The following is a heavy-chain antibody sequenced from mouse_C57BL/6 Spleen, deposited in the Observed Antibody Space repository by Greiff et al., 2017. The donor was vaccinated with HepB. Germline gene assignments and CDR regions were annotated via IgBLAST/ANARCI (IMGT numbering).Heavy chain of an antibody. CDR2: ISSGSSTI. CDR3: ARWKVEAMDY. J-gene: IGHJ4*01. Sequence: VQLKESGGGLVKPGGSLKLPCAASGFTFSDYGMHWVRQAHEKGLEWVAYISSGSSTIYYEDTVKGRFTISRDNSKNTLFLQMPSLRSEDTAMYYCARWKVEAMDYWGQGTTVTVSS. V-gene: IGHV5-17*01. D-gene: IGHD1-1*01. CDR1: GFTFSDYG.